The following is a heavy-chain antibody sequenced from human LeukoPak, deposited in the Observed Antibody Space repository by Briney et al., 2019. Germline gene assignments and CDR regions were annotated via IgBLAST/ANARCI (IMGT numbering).Heavy chain of an antibody. CDR3: AALSDWNYSSGRAFDI. J-gene: IGHJ3*02. V-gene: IGHV1-2*02. CDR2: INPNSGGT. Sequence: ASVKVSCKASGYTFTGYYMHWVRQAPGQGLEWMGWINPNSGGTNYAQKFQGRVTMTRDTSISTAYMELSRLRSDDTAVYYCAALSDWNYSSGRAFDIWGQGTMVTVSS. D-gene: IGHD1-7*01. CDR1: GYTFTGYY.